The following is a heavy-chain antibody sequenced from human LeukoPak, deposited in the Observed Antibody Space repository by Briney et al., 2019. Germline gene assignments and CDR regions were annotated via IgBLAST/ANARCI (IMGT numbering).Heavy chain of an antibody. D-gene: IGHD5-24*01. CDR2: ISSSSSYI. CDR3: ARDPSYKLQPNWFDP. CDR1: RFTFSSYS. J-gene: IGHJ5*02. Sequence: PGGSLRLSCAASRFTFSSYSMNWVRQAPGKGLEWVSSISSSSSYIYYADSVKGRFTISRDNAKNSLYLQMNSLRAEDTAVYYCARDPSYKLQPNWFDPWGQGTLVTVSS. V-gene: IGHV3-21*01.